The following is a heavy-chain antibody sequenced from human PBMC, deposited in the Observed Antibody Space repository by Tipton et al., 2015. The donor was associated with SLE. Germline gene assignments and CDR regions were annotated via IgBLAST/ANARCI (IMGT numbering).Heavy chain of an antibody. CDR1: GVSISSGGHY. J-gene: IGHJ4*02. CDR3: ARDPGMSRYLDGRYFDY. V-gene: IGHV4-31*03. CDR2: LYYSGST. D-gene: IGHD3-9*01. Sequence: TLSLTCTVSGVSISSGGHYWSWLRQLPGKGLEWIGYLYYSGSTEYNPSLKSRVTTSIDSSKSQLSLNLRSVTAADTAVYYCARDPGMSRYLDGRYFDYWGRGTLVTVSS.